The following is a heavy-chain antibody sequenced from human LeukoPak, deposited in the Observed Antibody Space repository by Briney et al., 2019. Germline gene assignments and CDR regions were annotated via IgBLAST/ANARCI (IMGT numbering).Heavy chain of an antibody. CDR1: GGSISSYY. J-gene: IGHJ4*02. Sequence: SETLSLTCSVSGGSISSYYWSWIRQPPGKGLEWIGYIYYSGSTYYNPSLKSRVTISVDTSKNQFSLRPSSVTAADTAVYYCARVTGYVVEDYFDYWGQGTLVTVSS. CDR2: IYYSGST. CDR3: ARVTGYVVEDYFDY. D-gene: IGHD2-15*01. V-gene: IGHV4-59*01.